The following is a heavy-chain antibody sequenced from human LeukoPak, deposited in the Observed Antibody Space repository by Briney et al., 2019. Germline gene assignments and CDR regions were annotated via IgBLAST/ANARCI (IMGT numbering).Heavy chain of an antibody. D-gene: IGHD3-22*01. CDR3: ARGCNRYDSSGYHCY. Sequence: SETLSLTCTVSGGSISSYSWSWIRQPPGKGLENIGYIYHIGTTNYNLSLKSRVTISLDTSKNQFSLNLSSVTAADTAMYYCARGCNRYDSSGYHCYWGQGTLVTVSS. V-gene: IGHV4-59*01. CDR1: GGSISSYS. J-gene: IGHJ4*02. CDR2: IYHIGTT.